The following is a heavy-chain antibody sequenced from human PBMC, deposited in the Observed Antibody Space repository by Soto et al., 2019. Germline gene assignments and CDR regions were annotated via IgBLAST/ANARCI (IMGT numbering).Heavy chain of an antibody. D-gene: IGHD3-3*01. V-gene: IGHV3-33*01. Sequence: QVQLVESGGGVVQPGRSLRLSCAASGFTFSSYGMHWVRQAPGKGLEWVAVIWYDGSNKYYADSVKGRFTISRDNSKNTLYLQMNSLTAEDTAMYYCARDFVHFDYWGQGTLVTVSS. J-gene: IGHJ4*02. CDR2: IWYDGSNK. CDR3: ARDFVHFDY. CDR1: GFTFSSYG.